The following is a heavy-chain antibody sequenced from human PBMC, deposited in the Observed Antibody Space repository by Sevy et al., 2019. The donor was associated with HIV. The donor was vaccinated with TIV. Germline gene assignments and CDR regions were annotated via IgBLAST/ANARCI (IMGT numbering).Heavy chain of an antibody. J-gene: IGHJ6*02. D-gene: IGHD6-13*01. CDR3: ARGAWGIAAAGFYYYGMDV. V-gene: IGHV4-4*07. Sequence: SETLSLTCTVSGGSTSSYYWSWIRQPAGKGLEGIGRIYTSGSTNYNPSLKSRVTMSVDTSKNQFSLKLSSVTAADTAVYYCARGAWGIAAAGFYYYGMDVWGQGTTVTVSS. CDR2: IYTSGST. CDR1: GGSTSSYY.